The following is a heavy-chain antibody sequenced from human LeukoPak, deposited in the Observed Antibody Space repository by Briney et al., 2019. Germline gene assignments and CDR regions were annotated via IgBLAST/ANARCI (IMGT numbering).Heavy chain of an antibody. CDR1: GGSISSSNW. Sequence: SETLSLTCAVSGGSISSSNWWRWVRPPPGKGLEWIGEIYHSGSTNYNPPLKSRVTISVDTSKNQLSLKLSSVTAADTDVYYCAREGIVVVGTDWFDPWGQGTLVTLPS. V-gene: IGHV4-4*02. D-gene: IGHD6-13*01. CDR3: AREGIVVVGTDWFDP. J-gene: IGHJ5*02. CDR2: IYHSGST.